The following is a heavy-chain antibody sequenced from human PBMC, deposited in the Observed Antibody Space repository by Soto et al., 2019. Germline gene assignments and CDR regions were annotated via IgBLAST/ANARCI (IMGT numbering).Heavy chain of an antibody. V-gene: IGHV1-2*04. CDR1: GHTFTGYY. D-gene: IGHD6-6*01. J-gene: IGHJ6*02. CDR2: INPNSGGT. Sequence: QVQLVQSGAEVKKPGASVKVSCKASGHTFTGYYMHWVRQAPGQGLEWMGWINPNSGGTNYAQKFQGWVTMTRDTSISTAYMELSRLRSDDTAVYYCAREFGYSSSTLYYYYGMDVWGQGTTVTVSS. CDR3: AREFGYSSSTLYYYYGMDV.